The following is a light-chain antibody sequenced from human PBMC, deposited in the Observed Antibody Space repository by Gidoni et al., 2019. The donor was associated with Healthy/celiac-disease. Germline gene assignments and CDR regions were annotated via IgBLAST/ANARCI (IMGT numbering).Light chain of an antibody. CDR2: AAS. Sequence: DIQMTQSPSSLSASVGDRVTITCRASQGISNYFAWYQQEPGKVPKLLIYAASTLQSGVPSRFSGSGSWTDFTLTISSLQPEDVATYYCQKYNSAPRTFGQGTKVEIK. J-gene: IGKJ1*01. CDR3: QKYNSAPRT. CDR1: QGISNY. V-gene: IGKV1-27*01.